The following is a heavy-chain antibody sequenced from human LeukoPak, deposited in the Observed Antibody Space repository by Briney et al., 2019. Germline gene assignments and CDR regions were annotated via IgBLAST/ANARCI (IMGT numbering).Heavy chain of an antibody. V-gene: IGHV4-39*01. Sequence: SETLSLTCTVSGGSISSSSYYWGWIRQPPGKGLEWIGSIYYSGSTYYDPSLKSRVTMSVDTSKNQLSLKLSSVTAADTAVYYCARHSGSFRHGFDYWGQGILVTVSS. CDR3: ARHSGSFRHGFDY. D-gene: IGHD1-26*01. CDR2: IYYSGST. CDR1: GGSISSSSYY. J-gene: IGHJ4*02.